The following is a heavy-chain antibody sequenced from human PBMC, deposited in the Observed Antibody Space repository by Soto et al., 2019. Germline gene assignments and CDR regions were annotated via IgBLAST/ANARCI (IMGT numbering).Heavy chain of an antibody. J-gene: IGHJ5*02. CDR1: GGSISIGDYS. Sequence: QVLLQESGPGLVKSSQTLSLTCTVSGGSISIGDYSWSWVRQSPGKGLECIGHIYNSGITYYNPSLKSRVVISIDTSRNQFSLRLNSLTAADRAVYFCARGVTVFGLVSRFWFDPWGQGTVVTVSS. CDR3: ARGVTVFGLVSRFWFDP. V-gene: IGHV4-30-4*01. D-gene: IGHD3-3*01. CDR2: IYNSGIT.